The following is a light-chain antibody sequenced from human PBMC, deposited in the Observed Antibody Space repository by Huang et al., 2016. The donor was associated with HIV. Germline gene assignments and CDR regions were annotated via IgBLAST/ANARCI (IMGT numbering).Light chain of an antibody. V-gene: IGKV1-27*01. CDR2: AAS. J-gene: IGKJ1*01. CDR3: QKYNSAPRVWT. Sequence: DIQMTQPPSSLSASVGDRVTITCRASQGISNYLAWYQQKPGKVPKLLIYAASTLQSGVPSRFSGSGSGTDFTLTISSLQPEDVATYYCQKYNSAPRVWTFGQGTKVEIK. CDR1: QGISNY.